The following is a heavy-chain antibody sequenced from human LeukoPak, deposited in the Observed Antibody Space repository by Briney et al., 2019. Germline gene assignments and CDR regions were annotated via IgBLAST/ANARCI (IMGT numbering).Heavy chain of an antibody. CDR1: GFTFSNNH. Sequence: GGSLRLSCAASGFTFSNNHMTWVRQAPGKGLEWGSVIYSDGTAYYADSVKGRFTIPRDNSKNTLYLQMNSLRAEDTAVYYCVRDLTWGQGTLVTVSS. CDR3: VRDLT. CDR2: IYSDGTA. J-gene: IGHJ5*02. V-gene: IGHV3-53*01.